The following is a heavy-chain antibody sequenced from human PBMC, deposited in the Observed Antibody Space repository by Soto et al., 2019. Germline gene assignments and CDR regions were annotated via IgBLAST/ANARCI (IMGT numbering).Heavy chain of an antibody. CDR2: ISHSGST. V-gene: IGHV4-30-2*01. D-gene: IGHD6-6*01. J-gene: IGHJ4*02. CDR1: GGSISSGGYS. Sequence: QLQLQESGSGLVKPSQTLSLTCAVSGGSISSGGYSWSWIRQPPGKGLEWIGYISHSGSTYYNPSLQSRVTISVARPKTQFSLKLSSVTAAATAMYYCASGSRVPHYWGQGTLVTVSS. CDR3: ASGSRVPHY.